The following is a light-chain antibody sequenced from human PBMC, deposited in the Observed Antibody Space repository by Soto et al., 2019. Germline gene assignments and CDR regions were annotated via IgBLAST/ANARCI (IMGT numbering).Light chain of an antibody. Sequence: DIQMTQSPSSLSASLGYRVTITCRASQSISSYLNWYQQKPGKAPKLLIYAASSLQSGVPSRFSGSGSGTDFTLTISSLQPEDFATYYCQQSYSTLAITFGQGTRLEIE. J-gene: IGKJ5*01. V-gene: IGKV1-39*01. CDR3: QQSYSTLAIT. CDR2: AAS. CDR1: QSISSY.